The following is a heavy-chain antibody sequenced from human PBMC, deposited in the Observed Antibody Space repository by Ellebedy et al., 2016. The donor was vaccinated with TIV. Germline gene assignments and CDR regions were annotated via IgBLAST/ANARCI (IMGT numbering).Heavy chain of an antibody. CDR1: GFTFSDHA. V-gene: IGHV3-23*01. D-gene: IGHD3-22*01. CDR2: TNGNGART. CDR3: AKVYAYESSAYQDY. J-gene: IGHJ4*02. Sequence: GESLKISCTAFGFTFSDHAMSWVRQAPGKGLEWVSATNGNGARTHYADSVKGRFTISRDNSKNTVFLQMNSLRADDTALYYCAKVYAYESSAYQDYWGRGTLVTVSS.